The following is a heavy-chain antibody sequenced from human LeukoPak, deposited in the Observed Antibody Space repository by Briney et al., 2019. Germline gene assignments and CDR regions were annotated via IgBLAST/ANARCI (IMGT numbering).Heavy chain of an antibody. CDR2: IYTSGST. J-gene: IGHJ6*02. Sequence: SETLSLTCTVSGDSISSYYWSWIRQPVGKGLEWIGRIYTSGSTNYNPSLKSRLTMSVDTSKNQFSLKLSSVTAADTAVYYCARDNGADSLYYYYGMDVWGQGTTVTVTS. CDR1: GDSISSYY. V-gene: IGHV4-4*07. CDR3: ARDNGADSLYYYYGMDV.